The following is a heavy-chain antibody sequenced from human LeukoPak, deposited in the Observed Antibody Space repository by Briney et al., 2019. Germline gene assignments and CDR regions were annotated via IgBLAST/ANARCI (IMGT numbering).Heavy chain of an antibody. J-gene: IGHJ4*02. CDR1: GFTFTSSA. Sequence: GASVKVSCKASGFTFTSSAMQWVRQARRQRLEWIGWIVVGSGNTNYAQKFQERVTITRDMSTSTAYMELSSLRSEDTAVYYCAARYDSSGYSFDYWGQGTLVTVSS. CDR3: AARYDSSGYSFDY. CDR2: IVVGSGNT. D-gene: IGHD3-22*01. V-gene: IGHV1-58*02.